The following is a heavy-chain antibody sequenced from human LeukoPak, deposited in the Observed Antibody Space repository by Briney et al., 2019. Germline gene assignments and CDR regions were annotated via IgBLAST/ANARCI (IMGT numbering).Heavy chain of an antibody. CDR2: INPNSGDT. V-gene: IGHV1-2*06. CDR1: GYTFTGYH. J-gene: IGHJ4*02. CDR3: ARDYCSSTSCLFDY. D-gene: IGHD2-2*01. Sequence: ASVKVSCKASGYTFTGYHMHWVRQAPGQGLEWMGRINPNSGDTNYAQKFQGRVTMTRDTSISTAYMELSRLRSDDTAMYYCARDYCSSTSCLFDYWGQGTLVTVSS.